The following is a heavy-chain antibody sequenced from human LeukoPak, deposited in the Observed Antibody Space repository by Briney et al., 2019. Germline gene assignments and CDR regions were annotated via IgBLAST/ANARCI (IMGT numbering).Heavy chain of an antibody. CDR1: GYTFSSYG. Sequence: GASVKVSCKASGYTFSSYGISWVRQAPGQGLEWVGWISTSNSLTRYPEKFQDRVTLTTYASTSTAYMELRSLRSDDAAVYYCARPTASYDTLDIWGQGTRVTVSS. D-gene: IGHD1-26*01. CDR2: ISTSNSLT. V-gene: IGHV1-18*01. J-gene: IGHJ3*02. CDR3: ARPTASYDTLDI.